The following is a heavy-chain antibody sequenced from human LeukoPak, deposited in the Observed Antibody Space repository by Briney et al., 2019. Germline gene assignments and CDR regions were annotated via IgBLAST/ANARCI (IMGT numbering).Heavy chain of an antibody. CDR2: IYYSGST. CDR1: GGSISSYF. V-gene: IGHV4-59*01. CDR3: ARHGENYYDSSGDAFDI. Sequence: SETLSLTCTVSGGSISSYFWSWIRQSPEKGLEWIGYIYYSGSTSYNPSLGSRVTISIDTSKSQFSLKLSSVTAADTAVYYCARHGENYYDSSGDAFDIWGQGTMVTVSS. D-gene: IGHD3-22*01. J-gene: IGHJ3*02.